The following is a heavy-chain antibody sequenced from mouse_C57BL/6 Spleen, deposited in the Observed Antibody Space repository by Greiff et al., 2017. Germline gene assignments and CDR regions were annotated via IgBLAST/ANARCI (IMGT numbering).Heavy chain of an antibody. Sequence: QVQLQQSGAELVKPGASVKLSCKASGYTFTESTIHWVKQRSGQGLEWIGWFYPGSGSIKYNEKFKDKATLTAYKSSSPVYMELSRLTSEDSSVYVCRLGSWFAYWGQGTLVTVS. CDR1: GYTFTEST. CDR3: RLGSWFAY. CDR2: FYPGSGSI. D-gene: IGHD4-1*01. V-gene: IGHV1-62-2*01. J-gene: IGHJ3*01.